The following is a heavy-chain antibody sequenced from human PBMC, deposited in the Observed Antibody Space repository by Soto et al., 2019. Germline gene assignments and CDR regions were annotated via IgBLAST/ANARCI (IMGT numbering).Heavy chain of an antibody. D-gene: IGHD5-12*01. Sequence: SPTLSLTCAISGDSVSGNSAAWNWIRQSPSRGLEWLGRTYYRSKWYNDYAVSVKSRITINPDTSKNQFSLQLNSVTPEDTAVYYCARERGVATIDENFDYWGQGTLVTVSS. V-gene: IGHV6-1*01. CDR1: GDSVSGNSAA. J-gene: IGHJ4*02. CDR3: ARERGVATIDENFDY. CDR2: TYYRSKWYN.